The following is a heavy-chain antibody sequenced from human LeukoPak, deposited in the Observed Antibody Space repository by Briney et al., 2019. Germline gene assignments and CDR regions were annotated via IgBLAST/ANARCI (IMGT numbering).Heavy chain of an antibody. CDR3: ATPLYSSSSAFGY. CDR1: GGSISSSSYY. J-gene: IGHJ4*02. CDR2: IYYSGST. D-gene: IGHD6-6*01. Sequence: SETLSLTCTVSGGSISSSSYYWGWIRQPPGKGPEWIGSIYYSGSTYYNPSLKSRVTISVDTSKNQFSLKLSSVTAADTAVYYCATPLYSSSSAFGYWGQGTLVTVSS. V-gene: IGHV4-39*01.